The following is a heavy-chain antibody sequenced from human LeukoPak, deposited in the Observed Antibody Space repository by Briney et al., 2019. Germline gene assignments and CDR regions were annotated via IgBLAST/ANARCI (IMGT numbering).Heavy chain of an antibody. CDR1: GGSISSYY. Sequence: PSETLSLTCTVSGGSISSYYWSWIRQPPGKGLEWIGYIYYSGSTNYNPSLKSRVTISVDTSKNQFSLKLSSVTAADTAVYYCARDLLGWSYFDYWGQGTLVTVSS. V-gene: IGHV4-59*01. CDR3: ARDLLGWSYFDY. J-gene: IGHJ4*02. D-gene: IGHD6-19*01. CDR2: IYYSGST.